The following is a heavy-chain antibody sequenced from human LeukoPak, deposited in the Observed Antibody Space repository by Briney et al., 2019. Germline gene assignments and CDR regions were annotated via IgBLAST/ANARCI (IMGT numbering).Heavy chain of an antibody. CDR1: GFTLSSYW. D-gene: IGHD6-6*01. V-gene: IGHV3-74*01. J-gene: IGHJ6*02. Sequence: GGSLTLSCAAFGFTLSSYWIHWVRPAPGKGPVWVSRINSDGTSTTYADPVKGRFTISRDSAKNTVYLQMNSLRAEDTAVYYCVRGGGADRPYGLDVWGQGTTVTVSS. CDR3: VRGGGADRPYGLDV. CDR2: INSDGTST.